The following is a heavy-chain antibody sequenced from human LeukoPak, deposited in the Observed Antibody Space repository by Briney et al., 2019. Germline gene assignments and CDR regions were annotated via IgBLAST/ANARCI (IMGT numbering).Heavy chain of an antibody. CDR2: IYYSGST. V-gene: IGHV4-59*08. J-gene: IGHJ4*02. Sequence: SETLSLTCTVSGASFSRYYWSWIRQSPGKGLEWIGYIYYSGSTNYNPSLKSRVTISVDTSKNQFSLKLSSVTAADTAVYYCARQSRGIAVAGLDCWGQGTLVTVSS. D-gene: IGHD6-19*01. CDR3: ARQSRGIAVAGLDC. CDR1: GASFSRYY.